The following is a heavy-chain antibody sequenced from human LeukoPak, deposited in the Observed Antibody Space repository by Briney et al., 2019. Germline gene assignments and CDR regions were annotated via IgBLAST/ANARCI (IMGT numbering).Heavy chain of an antibody. V-gene: IGHV3-23*01. CDR1: GFTFSSYG. CDR3: ARRATSECGSSYGLDY. J-gene: IGHJ4*02. CDR2: ISTTGGST. Sequence: GGSLRLSCAASGFTFSSYGMTWVRQAPGKGLEWVSAISTTGGSTYYADSVKGRFTISRDNSKNTLYLQMNSLRAEDTAVYYCARRATSECGSSYGLDYWGQGTLVTVSS. D-gene: IGHD5-18*01.